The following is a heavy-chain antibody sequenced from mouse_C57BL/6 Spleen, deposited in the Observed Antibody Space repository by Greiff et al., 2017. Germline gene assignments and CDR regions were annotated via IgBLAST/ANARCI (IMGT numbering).Heavy chain of an antibody. CDR2: IYPGDGDT. Sequence: VQLQQSGAELVKPGASVKISCKASGYAFSSYWMNWVKQRPGKGLEWIGQIYPGDGDTNYNGKFKGKATLTADKSSSTAYMQLSSLTSEDSAVYFCARSPRGLLTGTFDYWGQGTTLTVSA. V-gene: IGHV1-80*01. J-gene: IGHJ2*01. CDR1: GYAFSSYW. CDR3: ARSPRGLLTGTFDY. D-gene: IGHD4-1*01.